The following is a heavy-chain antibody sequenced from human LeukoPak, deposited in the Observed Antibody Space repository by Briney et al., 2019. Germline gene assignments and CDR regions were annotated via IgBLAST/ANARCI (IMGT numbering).Heavy chain of an antibody. CDR2: ISWSGDKV. D-gene: IGHD6-19*01. CDR1: GFTFDDYA. J-gene: IGHJ5*02. CDR3: AKDMGEVAGSHWFDP. Sequence: GGSLRLSCVASGFTFDDYAMHWVRQAPGKGLEWVSGISWSGDKVGYEDSVQGRFTISRDNAKNALYLQMNSLRVEDTALYYCAKDMGEVAGSHWFDPWGQGTLVTVSS. V-gene: IGHV3-9*01.